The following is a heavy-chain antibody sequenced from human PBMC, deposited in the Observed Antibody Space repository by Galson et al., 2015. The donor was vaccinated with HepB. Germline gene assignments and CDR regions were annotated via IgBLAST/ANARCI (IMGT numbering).Heavy chain of an antibody. J-gene: IGHJ3*02. D-gene: IGHD2-2*01. CDR3: AREGSRRSSDGFHI. CDR1: GGAFTSYT. CDR2: IMPVVAVV. V-gene: IGHV1-69*04. Sequence: SVKVSCKAVGGAFTSYTITWVRQAPGQGLEAPGQGLQGMGRIMPVVAVVTPAQDFQVRVIFTVDKSTGTAYMELTNLRSEDTAIYYCAREGSRRSSDGFHIWGQGTMVIVSS.